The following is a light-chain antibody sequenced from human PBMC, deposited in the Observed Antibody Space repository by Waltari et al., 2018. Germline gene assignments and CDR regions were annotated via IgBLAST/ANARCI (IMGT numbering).Light chain of an antibody. Sequence: QAVVTQEPSVTVSPGGTVTLTCGSSTGAVTSSHYPYWFQQKPCQAPRTLVYDKSNKHSWTPARFSGSVVGGKAALTLSGAQPEDEAEYYCLLHYSGPRVFGGGTKVTVL. CDR1: TGAVTSSHY. CDR3: LLHYSGPRV. V-gene: IGLV7-46*01. CDR2: DKS. J-gene: IGLJ2*01.